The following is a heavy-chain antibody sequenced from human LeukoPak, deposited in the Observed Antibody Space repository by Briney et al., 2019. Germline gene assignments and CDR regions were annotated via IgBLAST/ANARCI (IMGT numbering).Heavy chain of an antibody. D-gene: IGHD5-12*01. J-gene: IGHJ6*04. Sequence: GGSLRLSCAASGFTFSSYAMHWVRQAPGKGLEWVAVISYDGSNKYYADSVKGRFTISRDNSKNTLYLQMNSLRAEDTAVYYCARARVATITSYYYYGMDVWGKGTTVTVSS. CDR1: GFTFSSYA. CDR3: ARARVATITSYYYYGMDV. V-gene: IGHV3-30*04. CDR2: ISYDGSNK.